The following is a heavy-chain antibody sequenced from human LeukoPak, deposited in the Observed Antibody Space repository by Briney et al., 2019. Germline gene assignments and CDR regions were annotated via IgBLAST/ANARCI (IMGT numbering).Heavy chain of an antibody. CDR3: ASHSYGSGSYY. V-gene: IGHV4-34*01. D-gene: IGHD3-10*01. CDR2: INHSGST. Sequence: SETLSLTCAVYGGSFSGYYWSWIRQPPGKGLEWIGEINHSGSTNYNPSLKSRVTISVDTSKNQFSLKLSSVTAADTAVYYCASHSYGSGSYYWGQGTLVTVSS. J-gene: IGHJ4*02. CDR1: GGSFSGYY.